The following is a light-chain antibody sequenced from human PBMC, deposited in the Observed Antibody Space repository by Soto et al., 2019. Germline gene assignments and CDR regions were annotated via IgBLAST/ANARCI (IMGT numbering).Light chain of an antibody. J-gene: IGLJ2*01. V-gene: IGLV7-43*01. Sequence: QSVVTQEPSLTVSPGGPVTLTCASSTGAVTSGYYPNWFQQKPGQAPRALIYSTNNKYSWTPARFSGSLLGGKAALTLSGVQPEDEADYYCLLYYGGQLGVFGGGTKVTV. CDR3: LLYYGGQLGV. CDR2: STN. CDR1: TGAVTSGYY.